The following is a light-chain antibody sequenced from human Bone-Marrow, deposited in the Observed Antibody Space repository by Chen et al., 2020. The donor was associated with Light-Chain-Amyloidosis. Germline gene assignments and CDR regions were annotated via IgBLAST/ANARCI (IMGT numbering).Light chain of an antibody. CDR1: QTISSNY. Sequence: EILLTQSPGTLSLSPGEGANLSCRASQTISSNYLTWYQQKFGQAPRLLIYGSSSRATGIPDRFTGSGSGTDLTLTINRLEPEDFAMYYCQQYGTSPLTFGGGTKVEIK. CDR3: QQYGTSPLT. V-gene: IGKV3-20*01. J-gene: IGKJ4*01. CDR2: GSS.